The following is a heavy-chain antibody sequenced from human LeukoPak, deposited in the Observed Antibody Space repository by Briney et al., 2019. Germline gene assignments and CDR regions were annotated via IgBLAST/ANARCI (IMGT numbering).Heavy chain of an antibody. CDR3: AKNGPVPGRFRASDH. V-gene: IGHV3-23*01. J-gene: IGHJ4*02. D-gene: IGHD6-19*01. CDR2: XRXSGXXP. Sequence: GGSLRLSXAASGLTFXXXXXXXXPQAPGXXXXXXXXXRXSGXXPHYAHPVXXXXTGSRDNSKNTLYLQMHSLRDEDTSVYFCAKNGPVPGRFRASDHWGQGTLVPAAS. CDR1: GLTFXXXX.